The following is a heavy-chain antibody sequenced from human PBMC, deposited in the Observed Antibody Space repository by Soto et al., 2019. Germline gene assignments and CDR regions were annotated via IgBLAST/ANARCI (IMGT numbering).Heavy chain of an antibody. V-gene: IGHV3-23*01. D-gene: IGHD3-10*01. CDR3: AKDVLHYGSGSYSQGGDY. J-gene: IGHJ4*02. Sequence: GGSLRLSCAASGFTFSSYAMSWVRQAPGKGLEWVSAISGSGGSTYYADSVKGRFTISRDNSKNTLYLQMNSLRAEDTAVYYCAKDVLHYGSGSYSQGGDYWGQGTLVTVSS. CDR1: GFTFSSYA. CDR2: ISGSGGST.